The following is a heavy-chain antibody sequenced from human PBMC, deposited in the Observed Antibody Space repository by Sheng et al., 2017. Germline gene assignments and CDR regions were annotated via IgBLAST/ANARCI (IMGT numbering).Heavy chain of an antibody. J-gene: IGHJ4*02. CDR1: GGTFSDYA. CDR2: VIPIFRTA. V-gene: IGHV1-69*13. Sequence: QVQLVQSGAEVKKPGSSVKVPCKASGGTFSDYAISWVRQAPGHGLEWMGGVIPIFRTAKYAQNFQGRVTITADASTSTAYLDLSSLKSEDTAVYYCARGWELLYFDLWGQGTLVTVSS. D-gene: IGHD1-26*01. CDR3: ARGWELLYFDL.